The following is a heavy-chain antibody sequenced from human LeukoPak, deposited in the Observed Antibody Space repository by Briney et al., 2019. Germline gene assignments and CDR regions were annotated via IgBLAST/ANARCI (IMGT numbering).Heavy chain of an antibody. CDR2: ISGGGAGT. CDR1: GLIFCFYA. V-gene: IGHV3-23*01. J-gene: IGHJ4*02. CDR3: AKDFVRYNIQFDY. Sequence: GGSLRLSCAASGLIFCFYAMSWVRQAPGKGLEWVSSISGGGAGTYYADSVRGRFTISRDNSKNTLYLQMDSLRAEDTALYYCAKDFVRYNIQFDYWGQGALVTVSS. D-gene: IGHD1-14*01.